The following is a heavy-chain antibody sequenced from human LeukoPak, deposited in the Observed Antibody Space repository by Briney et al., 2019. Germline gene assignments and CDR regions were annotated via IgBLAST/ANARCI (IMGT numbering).Heavy chain of an antibody. J-gene: IGHJ3*02. CDR1: GFTFSSYS. Sequence: GGSLRLSCAASGFTFSSYSMNWVRQAPGKGLEWVSSISSSSSYIYYADSVKGRFTISRDNAKNSLYLQMNSLRAEDTAVYYCARDNPHRWRYCSSTSCAGAFDIWGQGTMVTVSS. CDR2: ISSSSSYI. CDR3: ARDNPHRWRYCSSTSCAGAFDI. V-gene: IGHV3-21*01. D-gene: IGHD2-2*01.